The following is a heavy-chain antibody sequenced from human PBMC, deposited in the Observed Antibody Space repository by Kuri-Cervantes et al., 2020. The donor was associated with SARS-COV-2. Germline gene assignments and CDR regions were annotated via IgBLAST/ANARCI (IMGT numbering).Heavy chain of an antibody. J-gene: IGHJ4*02. CDR1: GFTVSSNY. D-gene: IGHD3-22*01. Sequence: GGSLRLSCAASGFTVSSNYMSWVRQAPGKGLEWVSLIYSGGSAYYADSVKGRFTISRDNAKNTLYLQMNSLRAEDTAVYYCASRKGTDTEYYDSSGFIYWGQGTLVTVSS. CDR2: IYSGGSA. CDR3: ASRKGTDTEYYDSSGFIY. V-gene: IGHV3-53*01.